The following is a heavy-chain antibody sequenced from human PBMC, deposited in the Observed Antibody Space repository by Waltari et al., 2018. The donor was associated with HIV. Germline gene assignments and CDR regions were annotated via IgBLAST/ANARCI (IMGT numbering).Heavy chain of an antibody. Sequence: QVQLQESGPGLVKPSETLSLTCTVSGGSISSYHWSWIRQPPGKGLEWIGYIYYSGSTNYNPSLKSRVTISVDTSKNQFSLKLSSVTAADTAVYYCARGLALRVPSYYYYGMDVWGQGTTVTVSS. V-gene: IGHV4-59*01. J-gene: IGHJ6*02. D-gene: IGHD1-1*01. CDR2: IYYSGST. CDR1: GGSISSYH. CDR3: ARGLALRVPSYYYYGMDV.